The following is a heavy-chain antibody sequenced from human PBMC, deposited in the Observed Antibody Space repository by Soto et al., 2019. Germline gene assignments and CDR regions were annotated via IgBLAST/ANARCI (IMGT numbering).Heavy chain of an antibody. CDR3: AKVGGGTGTYYYYGMDV. J-gene: IGHJ6*02. CDR1: GFTFDDYA. CDR2: ISWNSGSI. D-gene: IGHD1-1*01. V-gene: IGHV3-9*01. Sequence: GGSLRLCCAASGFTFDDYAMHWVRQAPGKGLEWVSGISWNSGSIGYADSVKGRFTISRDNAKNSLYLQMNSLRAEDTALYYCAKVGGGTGTYYYYGMDVWGQGTTVTVSS.